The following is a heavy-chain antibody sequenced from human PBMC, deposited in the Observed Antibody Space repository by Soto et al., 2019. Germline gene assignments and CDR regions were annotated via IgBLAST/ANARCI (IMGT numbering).Heavy chain of an antibody. D-gene: IGHD1-1*01. V-gene: IGHV6-1*01. Sequence: SQTLSLTCAISGDIVSSKTAAWNWIRQSPSRGLEWLGRTYYRSKWYCDYAVSLKSRITINADTSKNQFSLQLNSVTPEDTAVYYCARDPPNYHSAFDQWGQGTPVTVSS. CDR1: GDIVSSKTAA. J-gene: IGHJ4*02. CDR2: TYYRSKWYC. CDR3: ARDPPNYHSAFDQ.